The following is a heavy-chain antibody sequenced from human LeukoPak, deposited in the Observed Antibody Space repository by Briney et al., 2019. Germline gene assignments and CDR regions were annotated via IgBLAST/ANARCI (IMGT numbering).Heavy chain of an antibody. J-gene: IGHJ5*02. V-gene: IGHV3-33*01. CDR2: IWYDGSNK. Sequence: GRSLRLSCAASGFTFSSYGMHWVRQAPGKGLEWVAVIWYDGSNKYYADSVKGRFTISRDNSKNTLYLQMNSLRAEDTAVYYCARDWSDYYGSGSYYPPWFDPRGQGTLVTVSS. D-gene: IGHD3-10*01. CDR3: ARDWSDYYGSGSYYPPWFDP. CDR1: GFTFSSYG.